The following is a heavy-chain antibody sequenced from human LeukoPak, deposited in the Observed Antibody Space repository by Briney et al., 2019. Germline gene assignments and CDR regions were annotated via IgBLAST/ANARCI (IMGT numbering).Heavy chain of an antibody. CDR1: GFSFSTYY. J-gene: IGHJ4*02. V-gene: IGHV3-48*03. D-gene: IGHD2-15*01. Sequence: GGSLRLSCAASGFSFSTYYVNWVRQAPGNGLEWVSYISSSGSTIYYADSVKGRFTISRDNAKNSMYLQIDSLRAEATAVYYCAREGVLSIDYWGQGTLVTVSS. CDR3: AREGVLSIDY. CDR2: ISSSGSTI.